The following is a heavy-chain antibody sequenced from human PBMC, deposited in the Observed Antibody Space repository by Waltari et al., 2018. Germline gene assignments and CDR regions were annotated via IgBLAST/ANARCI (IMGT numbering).Heavy chain of an antibody. Sequence: QVQLQESGPGLVKPSETLSLTCAVSGYSISSGYYWGWIRQPPGKGLEWIGSIYHSGSTYYNPSLKSRVTISVDTSKNQFSLKLSSVTAADTAVYYCARHREVSVVTKRSYWYFDLWGRGTLVTVSS. V-gene: IGHV4-38-2*01. D-gene: IGHD3-22*01. CDR2: IYHSGST. CDR1: GYSISSGYY. CDR3: ARHREVSVVTKRSYWYFDL. J-gene: IGHJ2*01.